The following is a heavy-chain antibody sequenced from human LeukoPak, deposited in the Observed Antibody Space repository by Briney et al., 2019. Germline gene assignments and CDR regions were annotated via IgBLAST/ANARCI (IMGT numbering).Heavy chain of an antibody. CDR2: INPNSGGT. Sequence: RASVKVSCKASGYTFTGYYMHWVRQAPGQGLEWMGWINPNSGGTNYAQKFQGRVTMTRDTSISTAYMELSRLRSDDTAVYYCARVGLGYSSSWYRKEYYFDYRGQGTLVTVSS. CDR1: GYTFTGYY. J-gene: IGHJ4*02. V-gene: IGHV1-2*02. D-gene: IGHD6-13*01. CDR3: ARVGLGYSSSWYRKEYYFDY.